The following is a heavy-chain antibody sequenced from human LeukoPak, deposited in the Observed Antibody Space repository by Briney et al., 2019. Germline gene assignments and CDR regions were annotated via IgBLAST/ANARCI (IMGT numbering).Heavy chain of an antibody. CDR2: IYTSGST. D-gene: IGHD6-13*01. CDR3: ARDTSSSWYDY. J-gene: IGHJ4*02. V-gene: IGHV4-61*02. Sequence: SETLSLTCTVSGYSISSGYYWSWIRQPAGKGLEWIGRIYTSGSTNYNPSLKSRVTISVDTSKNQFSLKLSSVTAADTAVYYCARDTSSSWYDYWGQGTLVTVSS. CDR1: GYSISSGYY.